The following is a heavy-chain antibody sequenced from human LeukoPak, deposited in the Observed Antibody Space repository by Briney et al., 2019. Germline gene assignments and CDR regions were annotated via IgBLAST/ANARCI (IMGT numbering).Heavy chain of an antibody. J-gene: IGHJ3*02. D-gene: IGHD1-26*01. CDR1: GGTFSSYG. CDR2: IIPIFGTA. V-gene: IGHV1-69*13. Sequence: SVKVSCKASGGTFSSYGISWVRQAPGQGLEWMGGIIPIFGTANYAQKFQGRVTIAADESTSTAYMELSSLRSEDTAVYYCAREVGATSDAFDIWGQGTMVTVSS. CDR3: AREVGATSDAFDI.